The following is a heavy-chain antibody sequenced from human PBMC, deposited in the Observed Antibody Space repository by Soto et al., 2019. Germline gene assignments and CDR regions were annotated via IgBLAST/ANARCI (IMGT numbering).Heavy chain of an antibody. CDR1: GFTFDDYA. D-gene: IGHD5-18*01. V-gene: IGHV3-9*01. CDR3: AKDNVGYSYGSIYGMDV. CDR2: ISWNSGSI. J-gene: IGHJ6*02. Sequence: PGGSLRLSCAASGFTFDDYAMHWVRQAPGKGLEWVSGISWNSGSIGYADSVKGRFTISRDNAKNSLYLQMNSLRAEDTALYYCAKDNVGYSYGSIYGMDVWGQGTTVTVSS.